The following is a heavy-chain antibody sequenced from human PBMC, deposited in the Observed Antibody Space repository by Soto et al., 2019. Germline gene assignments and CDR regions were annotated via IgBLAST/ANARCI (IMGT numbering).Heavy chain of an antibody. D-gene: IGHD5-12*01. Sequence: EVQLLESGGDLVQPGGSLRLSCAASGFAFSNYAMNWVRQAPGKGLEWVSVISGGGGTTYYADSVKGRFTSSRDNSKKTLELQRSSLRGDDTAVYYCAKEWSQGYDLDYWGQGTLVIVSS. J-gene: IGHJ4*02. CDR1: GFAFSNYA. CDR2: ISGGGGTT. V-gene: IGHV3-23*01. CDR3: AKEWSQGYDLDY.